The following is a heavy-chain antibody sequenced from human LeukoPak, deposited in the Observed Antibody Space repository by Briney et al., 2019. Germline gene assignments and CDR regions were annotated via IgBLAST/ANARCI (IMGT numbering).Heavy chain of an antibody. D-gene: IGHD2-21*01. Sequence: ASVKVSCKASGYTFTSYDINWVRQATGQGLEWMGWINPNSGGTNYAQKFQGRVTMTRDTSISTAYMELSRLRSDDTAVYYCAMSSLGSVVPPDYWGQGTLVTVSS. V-gene: IGHV1-2*02. CDR1: GYTFTSYD. CDR3: AMSSLGSVVPPDY. J-gene: IGHJ4*02. CDR2: INPNSGGT.